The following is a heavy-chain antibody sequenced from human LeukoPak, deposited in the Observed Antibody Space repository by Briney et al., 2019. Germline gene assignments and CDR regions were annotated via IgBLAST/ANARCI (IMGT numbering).Heavy chain of an antibody. CDR1: GYTFMGYA. CDR3: TTTIAASGWFDP. CDR2: INAGKDET. J-gene: IGHJ5*02. V-gene: IGHV1-3*01. Sequence: ASVKVSCKASGYTFMGYAMHWVRQAPGQGLEWMGWINAGKDETKYSQNLQGRVTITRDRSANTVYMELSSLRSEDTAVYYCTTTIAASGWFDPWGQGTPVTVSS. D-gene: IGHD6-6*01.